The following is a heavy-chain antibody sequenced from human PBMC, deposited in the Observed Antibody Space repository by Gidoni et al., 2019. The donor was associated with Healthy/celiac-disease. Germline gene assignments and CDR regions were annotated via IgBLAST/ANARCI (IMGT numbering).Heavy chain of an antibody. V-gene: IGHV3-30*04. J-gene: IGHJ3*02. CDR3: ARDQQWLVKAFDI. CDR2: ISYDGSNK. CDR1: GFTFSSYA. D-gene: IGHD6-19*01. Sequence: QVQLVESGGGVVQPGRSLRLSCAASGFTFSSYAMHWVRQAPGKGLEWVAVISYDGSNKYYADSVKGRFTISRDNSKNTLYLQMNSLRAEDTAVYYCARDQQWLVKAFDIWGQGTMVTVSS.